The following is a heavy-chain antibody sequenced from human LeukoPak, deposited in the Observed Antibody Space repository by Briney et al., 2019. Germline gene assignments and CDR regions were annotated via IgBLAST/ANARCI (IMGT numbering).Heavy chain of an antibody. J-gene: IGHJ4*02. D-gene: IGHD3-9*01. CDR2: INHSGST. V-gene: IGHV4-39*07. Sequence: PSETLSLTCTVSGGSISSSSYYWGWIRQPPGKGLEWIGEINHSGSTNYNPSLKSRVTISVDTSKNQFSLKLSSVTAADTAVYYCARGETLRYFSNWGQGTLVTVSS. CDR1: GGSISSSSYY. CDR3: ARGETLRYFSN.